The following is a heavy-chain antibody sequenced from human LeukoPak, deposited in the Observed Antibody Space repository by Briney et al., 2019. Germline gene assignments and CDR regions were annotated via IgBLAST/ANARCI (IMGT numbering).Heavy chain of an antibody. Sequence: SVKVSCKASGYTFTSYAISWVRQAPGQGPEWMGGIIPIFGTANYAQKFQGRVTITADESTSTAYMELSSLRSEDTAVYYCASSFNSYGYTPSYYYYYMDVWGKGTTVTVSS. D-gene: IGHD5-18*01. CDR1: GYTFTSYA. V-gene: IGHV1-69*13. CDR2: IIPIFGTA. J-gene: IGHJ6*03. CDR3: ASSFNSYGYTPSYYYYYMDV.